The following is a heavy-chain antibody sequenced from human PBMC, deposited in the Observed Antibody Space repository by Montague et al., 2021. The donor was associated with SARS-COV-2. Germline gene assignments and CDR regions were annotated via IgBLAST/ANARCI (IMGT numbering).Heavy chain of an antibody. Sequence: SETLSLTCAVSGASFSDFYLKWFRRPPGKGLEWIGEINHSESTNYNPSLKSRLKISVDRSKNQFSLNLYSVTAADTAVYYCARGKGDFDWIGKYFYYAMDVWGQGTTVTVSS. CDR2: INHSEST. V-gene: IGHV4-34*01. D-gene: IGHD3-9*01. CDR3: ARGKGDFDWIGKYFYYAMDV. J-gene: IGHJ6*02. CDR1: GASFSDFY.